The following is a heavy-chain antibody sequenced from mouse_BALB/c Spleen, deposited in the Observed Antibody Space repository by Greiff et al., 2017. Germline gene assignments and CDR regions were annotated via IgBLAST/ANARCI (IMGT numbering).Heavy chain of an antibody. CDR2: INPSTGYT. V-gene: IGHV1-7*01. CDR3: AKTTGRFAY. J-gene: IGHJ3*01. D-gene: IGHD1-1*01. Sequence: QVQLQQSGAELAKPGASVKMSCKASGYTFTSYWMHWVKQRPGQGLEWIGYINPSTGYTEYNQKFKDKATLTADKSSSTAYMQLSSLTSEDSAVYYCAKTTGRFAYWGQGTLVTVSA. CDR1: GYTFTSYW.